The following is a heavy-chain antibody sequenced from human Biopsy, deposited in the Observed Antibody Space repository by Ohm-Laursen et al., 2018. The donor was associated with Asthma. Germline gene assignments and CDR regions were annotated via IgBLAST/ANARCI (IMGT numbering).Heavy chain of an antibody. CDR2: ISVYNGNT. CDR3: ARAVDYSHYYGLDV. D-gene: IGHD3-10*01. J-gene: IGHJ6*02. Sequence: SVKVSCKTSGYTFNSAGITWVRQAPGQGLEWMGWISVYNGNTKVAQKLQDRVTMITDTSTSTAYMGLRSLRSDDTAVYFCARAVDYSHYYGLDVWGQGTTVTVS. CDR1: GYTFNSAG. V-gene: IGHV1-18*01.